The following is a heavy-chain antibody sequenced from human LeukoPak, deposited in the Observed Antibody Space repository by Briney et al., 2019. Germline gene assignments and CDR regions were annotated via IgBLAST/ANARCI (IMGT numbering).Heavy chain of an antibody. J-gene: IGHJ6*02. CDR3: AKDTESTVNYYSGMDV. CDR2: ISGSGGST. CDR1: GFTFSSYS. D-gene: IGHD2-2*01. V-gene: IGHV3-23*01. Sequence: GGSLRLSCAASGFTFSSYSMNWVRQAPGKGLEWVSAISGSGGSTYYADSVKGRFTISRDNSKNTLYLQMSSLRAEDTAVYYCAKDTESTVNYYSGMDVWGQGTTVTVSS.